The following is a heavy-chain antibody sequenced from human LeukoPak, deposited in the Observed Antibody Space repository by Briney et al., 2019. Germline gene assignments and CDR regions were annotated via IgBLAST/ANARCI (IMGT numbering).Heavy chain of an antibody. V-gene: IGHV1-46*01. CDR3: ARARYIVVVPAAPYYYYYMDA. CDR1: GYTFTSYY. J-gene: IGHJ6*03. Sequence: GASVKVSCRASGYTFTSYYMHWVRQAPGQGLEWMGIINPSGGSTSYAQKFQGRVTITADESTSTAYMELSSLRSEDTAVYYCARARYIVVVPAAPYYYYYMDAWGKGTTVTVSS. D-gene: IGHD2-2*01. CDR2: INPSGGST.